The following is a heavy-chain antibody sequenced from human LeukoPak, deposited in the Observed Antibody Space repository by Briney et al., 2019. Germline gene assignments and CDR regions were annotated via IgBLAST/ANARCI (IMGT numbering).Heavy chain of an antibody. CDR3: AKDIRSSSSDAFDI. Sequence: PGGSLRLSCAASGFTFDDYAMRWVRQAPGKGLEWVSGISWNSGSIGYADSVKGRFTISRDNAKNSLYLQMNSLRAENTALYYCAKDIRSSSSDAFDIWGQGTMVTVSS. CDR2: ISWNSGSI. D-gene: IGHD6-6*01. CDR1: GFTFDDYA. V-gene: IGHV3-9*01. J-gene: IGHJ3*02.